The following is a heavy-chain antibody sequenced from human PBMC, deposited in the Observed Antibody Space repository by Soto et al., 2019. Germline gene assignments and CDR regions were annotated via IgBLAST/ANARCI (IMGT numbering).Heavy chain of an antibody. CDR2: ISGSGGST. CDR1: GFTFSSYA. D-gene: IGHD2-15*01. V-gene: IGHV3-23*01. Sequence: RGSLRLSCAASGFTFSSYAKRWVRQAPGKGLEWVSAISGSGGSTYYADSVKGRFTISRDNSKNTLYLQMNSLRAEDTAVYYCAKSRYCSGGSCYSPAEYFQHWGQGTLVTVSS. CDR3: AKSRYCSGGSCYSPAEYFQH. J-gene: IGHJ1*01.